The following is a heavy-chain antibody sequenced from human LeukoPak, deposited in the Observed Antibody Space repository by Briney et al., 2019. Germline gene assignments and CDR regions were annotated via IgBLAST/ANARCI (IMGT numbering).Heavy chain of an antibody. CDR1: GYSISSGYY. Sequence: RSSETLSLTCTVSGYSISSGYYWGWIRQPPGKGLEWIGSIYHSGSTYYNPSLKSRVTISVDTSKNQFSLKLSSVTAADTAVYYCARDRVATILDFYFDYWGQGTLVTVSS. J-gene: IGHJ4*02. D-gene: IGHD5-12*01. CDR2: IYHSGST. CDR3: ARDRVATILDFYFDY. V-gene: IGHV4-38-2*02.